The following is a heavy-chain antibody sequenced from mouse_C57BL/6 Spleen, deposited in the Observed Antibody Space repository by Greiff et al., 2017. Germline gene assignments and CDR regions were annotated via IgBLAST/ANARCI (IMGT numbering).Heavy chain of an antibody. CDR1: GYTFTGYW. V-gene: IGHV1-9*01. D-gene: IGHD2-4*01. J-gene: IGHJ4*01. Sequence: QVQLQQSGAELMKPGASVKLSCKATGYTFTGYWIEWVKQRPGHGLEWIGEIFPGSGSTNYNEKFRGKATFTADKSSNTAYMQLRSLTTEDSAIYCGARGRSYDYDDYYAMDYWGQGTSVTVSS. CDR3: ARGRSYDYDDYYAMDY. CDR2: IFPGSGST.